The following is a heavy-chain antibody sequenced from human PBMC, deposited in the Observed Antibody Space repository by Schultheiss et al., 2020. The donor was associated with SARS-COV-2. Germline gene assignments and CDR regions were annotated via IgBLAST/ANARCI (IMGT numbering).Heavy chain of an antibody. J-gene: IGHJ4*02. Sequence: GGSLRLSCAASGFTFSSYGMHWVRQAPGKGLEWVAVIWYDGSNKYYADSVKGRFTISRDNSKNTLYLQMNSLRAEDTAVYYCARGVGFWSGYPPPFDYWGQGTLVTVSS. V-gene: IGHV3-33*01. CDR2: IWYDGSNK. CDR1: GFTFSSYG. D-gene: IGHD3-3*01. CDR3: ARGVGFWSGYPPPFDY.